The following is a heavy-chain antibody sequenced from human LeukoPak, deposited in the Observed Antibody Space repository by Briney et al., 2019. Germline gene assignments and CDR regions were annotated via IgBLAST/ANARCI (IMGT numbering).Heavy chain of an antibody. CDR3: ARDRLGGVIVD. Sequence: PGGSLRLSCAASGFTVSSNYMSWVRQAPGKGLEWVSVIYSGGSTYYADSVKGRFTISRDNSKNTLYLQMNSLRAEDTAVYYCARDRLGGVIVDWGQGTLVPVSS. J-gene: IGHJ4*02. CDR1: GFTVSSNY. D-gene: IGHD3-16*02. CDR2: IYSGGST. V-gene: IGHV3-53*01.